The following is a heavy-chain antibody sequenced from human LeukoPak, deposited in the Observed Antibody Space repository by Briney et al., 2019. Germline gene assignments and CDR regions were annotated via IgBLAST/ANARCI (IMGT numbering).Heavy chain of an antibody. V-gene: IGHV3-23*01. CDR1: GFTFSSYA. D-gene: IGHD3-10*01. J-gene: IGHJ4*02. CDR2: ISGSGGST. CDR3: AKPRAWFGEYFDY. Sequence: PGGSLRLSCAASGFTFSSYAMSWARQAPGKGLEWVSAISGSGGSTYYADSVKGRFTISRDNSKNTLYLQMNSLRAEDTAVYYCAKPRAWFGEYFDYWGQGTLVTVSS.